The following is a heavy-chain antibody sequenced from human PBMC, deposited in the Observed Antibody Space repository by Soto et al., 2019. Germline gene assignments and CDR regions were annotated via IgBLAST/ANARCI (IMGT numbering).Heavy chain of an antibody. CDR2: INHSGST. V-gene: IGHV4-34*01. J-gene: IGHJ4*02. CDR3: ESFYGDYYFDY. D-gene: IGHD4-17*01. CDR1: GGSFSGYY. Sequence: PSETLSLTCAVYGGSFSGYYWSWIRQPPGKGLEWIGEINHSGSTNYNPSLKSRVTISVDTSKNQFSLKLSSVTAADTAVYYCESFYGDYYFDYWGQGTLVTVYS.